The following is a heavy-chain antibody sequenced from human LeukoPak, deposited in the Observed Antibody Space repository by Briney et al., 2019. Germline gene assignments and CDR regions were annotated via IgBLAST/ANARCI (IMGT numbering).Heavy chain of an antibody. CDR2: IKQDGSEK. J-gene: IGHJ4*02. D-gene: IGHD4-23*01. Sequence: GGSLRLSRAASGFSFSSYAMSWVRQAPGKGLERVANIKQDGSEKYYVDSVKGQFTIARDNAKNSLYLQMNNLRAEDTAVYYCARGLVPNHGAPMVVTFFRLCFDYWGQGSLVTVSS. CDR1: GFSFSSYA. CDR3: ARGLVPNHGAPMVVTFFRLCFDY. V-gene: IGHV3-7*01.